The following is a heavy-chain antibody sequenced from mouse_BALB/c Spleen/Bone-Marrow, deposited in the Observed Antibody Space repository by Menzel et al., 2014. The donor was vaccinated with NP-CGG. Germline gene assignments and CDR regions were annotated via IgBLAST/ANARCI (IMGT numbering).Heavy chain of an antibody. V-gene: IGHV1-4*01. CDR3: AREARTGAWFAY. CDR2: IVRSSDYT. J-gene: IGHJ3*01. CDR1: GYTFTNYT. D-gene: IGHD4-1*01. Sequence: QVQLQQPGAELARPGASVKMSCKASGYTFTNYTMQWIRQRTGQGLEWIGYIVRSSDYTNYNQNFKDKATLTADKSSSTAYMQLNSLTSEDFAVYYCAREARTGAWFAYWGQGTLVTVSA.